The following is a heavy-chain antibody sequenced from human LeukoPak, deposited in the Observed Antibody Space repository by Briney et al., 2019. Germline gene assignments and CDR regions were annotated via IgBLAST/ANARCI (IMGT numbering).Heavy chain of an antibody. Sequence: SETLSLTCTVSGGSISSSNYYWGWIRQPPGKGLEWIGNIFYSGNTYYNPSLKSQVTISVDTSKNQFSLRLNSVTAADTAVYYCARLGGYSYGSSYYFDYWGQGTLVTVSS. CDR1: GGSISSSNYY. D-gene: IGHD5-18*01. CDR3: ARLGGYSYGSSYYFDY. V-gene: IGHV4-39*01. J-gene: IGHJ4*02. CDR2: IFYSGNT.